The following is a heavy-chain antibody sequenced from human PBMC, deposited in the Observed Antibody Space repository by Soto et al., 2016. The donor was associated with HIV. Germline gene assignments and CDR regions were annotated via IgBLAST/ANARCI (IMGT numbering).Heavy chain of an antibody. CDR1: GFTFSKYW. CDR2: INSDGSRT. Sequence: EVQLLESGGGLVQPGGSLRLSCVASGFTFSKYWMHWVRQAPGKGLVWVSRINSDGSRTSYADSVRGRFTISRDNAKNTLYLQMNSLRAEDTAVYYCARGGEYYDILTGYWGQGTLVTVSS. J-gene: IGHJ4*02. V-gene: IGHV3-74*02. CDR3: ARGGEYYDILTGY. D-gene: IGHD3-9*01.